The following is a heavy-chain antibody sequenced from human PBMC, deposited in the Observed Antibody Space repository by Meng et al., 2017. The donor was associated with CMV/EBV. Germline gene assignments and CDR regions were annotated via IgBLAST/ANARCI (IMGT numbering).Heavy chain of an antibody. CDR2: IIPILGIA. Sequence: SVKVSCKASGGTFSSYTISWVRQAPGQGLEWMGRIIPILGIANYAQKFQGRVTITADKSTSTAYMELSSLRSADTAVYYCARGPSSIAARQYYYYGMDVWGQGTTVTVSS. J-gene: IGHJ6*02. D-gene: IGHD6-6*01. V-gene: IGHV1-69*02. CDR1: GGTFSSYT. CDR3: ARGPSSIAARQYYYYGMDV.